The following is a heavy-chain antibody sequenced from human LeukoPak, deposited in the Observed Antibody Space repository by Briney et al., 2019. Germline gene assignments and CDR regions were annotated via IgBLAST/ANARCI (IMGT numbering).Heavy chain of an antibody. CDR3: ARLYRYCSGGDCYPYYFDN. Sequence: GESLKISCEGSGYSFTIYWTGWVRQMPGEGLDWMGIIYPGDSDVRYNPSFQGQVTISADKSINTAYLQWSSLKASDTAMYYCARLYRYCSGGDCYPYYFDNWGQGTLVTVSS. J-gene: IGHJ4*02. D-gene: IGHD2-15*01. CDR2: IYPGDSDV. CDR1: GYSFTIYW. V-gene: IGHV5-51*01.